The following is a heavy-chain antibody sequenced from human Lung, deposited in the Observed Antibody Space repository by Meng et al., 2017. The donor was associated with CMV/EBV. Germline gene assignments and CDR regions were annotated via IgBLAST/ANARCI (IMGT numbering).Heavy chain of an antibody. Sequence: QGQLVKYGYDLKKPGASVKVSCKASGYTLSTYTINWVRQDHGRGLEWMGWISTNTGTPTYTQGFTGRFVLSLDTSVSTAYLQISSLKAEDIAVYYCARGGNFDPWGQGTLVTVSS. D-gene: IGHD2/OR15-2a*01. V-gene: IGHV7-4-1*02. CDR3: ARGGNFDP. CDR2: ISTNTGTP. CDR1: GYTLSTYT. J-gene: IGHJ5*02.